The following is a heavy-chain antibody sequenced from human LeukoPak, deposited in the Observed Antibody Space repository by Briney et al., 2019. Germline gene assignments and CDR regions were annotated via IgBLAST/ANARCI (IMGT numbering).Heavy chain of an antibody. CDR2: IIPILGIA. D-gene: IGHD3-22*01. V-gene: IGHV1-69*04. CDR3: ARADDSIRYFDY. CDR1: GYTFTGYY. J-gene: IGHJ4*02. Sequence: SVKVSCKASGYTFTGYYMHWVRQAPGQGLEWMGRIIPILGIANYAQKFQGRVTITADKSTSTAYMELSSLRSEDTAVYYCARADDSIRYFDYWGQGTLVTVSS.